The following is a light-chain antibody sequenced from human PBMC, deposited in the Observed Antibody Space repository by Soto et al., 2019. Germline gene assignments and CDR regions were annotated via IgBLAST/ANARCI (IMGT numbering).Light chain of an antibody. V-gene: IGKV1-5*01. J-gene: IGKJ1*01. CDR2: EAS. Sequence: DIQMTQSPSTLSASVGDRVTITCRASHSISSWLAWYRQKPGKAPKLLIYEASSLESGLPSRFSGSGSGTEITLTISSMQPDYFATYYSQQYNSYSPTSTFGQGTKVEIK. CDR1: HSISSW. CDR3: QQYNSYSPTST.